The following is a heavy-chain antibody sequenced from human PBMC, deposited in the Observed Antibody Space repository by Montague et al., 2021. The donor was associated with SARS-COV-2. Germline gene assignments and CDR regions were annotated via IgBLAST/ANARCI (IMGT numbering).Heavy chain of an antibody. CDR1: GGSISSYY. D-gene: IGHD3-9*01. J-gene: IGHJ3*02. CDR2: IYYSGST. V-gene: IGHV4-59*08. CDR3: AGTYYDILTGYYYRGAFDI. Sequence: SETLSLTCTVSGGSISSYYWSWIRQPPGKGLEWIGYIYYSGSTNYNPSLKSRVTISVDTSKYKFSLKLSSVTAADTAVYYCAGTYYDILTGYYYRGAFDIWGQGTMVTVSS.